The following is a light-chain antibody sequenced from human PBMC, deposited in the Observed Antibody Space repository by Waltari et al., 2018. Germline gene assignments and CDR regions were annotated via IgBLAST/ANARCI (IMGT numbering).Light chain of an antibody. CDR1: QLGDKN. J-gene: IGLJ2*01. V-gene: IGLV3-1*01. CDR2: RDT. Sequence: SSDLTQPPSVSVSPGQTASITCSGDQLGDKNVCWYQQKPGQSPVVVIFRDTQRPSGIPERFSGSNSGNTATLTITGTQALDAADYYCQSWDSTVVQFGGGTKLTVL. CDR3: QSWDSTVVQ.